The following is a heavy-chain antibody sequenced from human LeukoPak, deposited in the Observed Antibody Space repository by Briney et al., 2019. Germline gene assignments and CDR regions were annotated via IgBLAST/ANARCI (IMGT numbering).Heavy chain of an antibody. CDR3: ARALGGYDSSGYYV. Sequence: ASVKASCKASGYTFTSYGISWVRQAPGQGLEWMGWISAYNGNTNYAQKLQGRVAMTTDTSTSTAYMELRSLRSDDTAVYYCARALGGYDSSGYYVWGQGTLVTVSS. D-gene: IGHD3-22*01. J-gene: IGHJ4*02. CDR2: ISAYNGNT. CDR1: GYTFTSYG. V-gene: IGHV1-18*01.